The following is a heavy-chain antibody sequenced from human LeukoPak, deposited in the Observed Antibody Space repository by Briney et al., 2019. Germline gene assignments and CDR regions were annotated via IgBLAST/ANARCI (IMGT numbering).Heavy chain of an antibody. V-gene: IGHV4-59*01. CDR1: GGSISSYY. CDR3: ARGYSSGWYVNWFDP. J-gene: IGHJ5*02. Sequence: SETLSLTCTVSGGSISSYYWSWIRQPPGKGLEWIGYIYYSGSTNYNPSLKSRVTISVDTSKNQFSLKLSSVTVADTAVYYCARGYSSGWYVNWFDPWGQGTLVTVSS. D-gene: IGHD6-19*01. CDR2: IYYSGST.